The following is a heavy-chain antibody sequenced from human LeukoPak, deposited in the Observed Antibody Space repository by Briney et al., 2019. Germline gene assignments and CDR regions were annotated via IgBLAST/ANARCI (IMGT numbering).Heavy chain of an antibody. CDR3: AKAFRSGGMGLGY. J-gene: IGHJ4*02. Sequence: QPGGSLRLSCAASGFTFSSYGMHWVRQAPGKGLEWVAVIWYDGSNKYYADSVKGRFTISRDNSKNTLYLQMNSLRAEDTAVYYCAKAFRSGGMGLGYWGQGTLVTVSS. D-gene: IGHD1-26*01. CDR2: IWYDGSNK. V-gene: IGHV3-33*06. CDR1: GFTFSSYG.